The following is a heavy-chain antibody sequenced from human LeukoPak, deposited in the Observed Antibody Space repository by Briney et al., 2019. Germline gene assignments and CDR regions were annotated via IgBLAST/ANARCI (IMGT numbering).Heavy chain of an antibody. V-gene: IGHV6-1*01. J-gene: IGHJ5*02. D-gene: IGHD3-3*01. CDR2: TYYRSKWYN. CDR1: GDSVSSNSAA. CDR3: ARGLVRMDFWSGYQSNWFDP. Sequence: SQTLSLTCAISGDSVSSNSAAWNWIRQSPSRGLEWLGRTYYRSKWYNDYAVSVKGRIAINPDTSKNQFSLKLSSVTAADTAVYYCARGLVRMDFWSGYQSNWFDPRGQGTLVTVSS.